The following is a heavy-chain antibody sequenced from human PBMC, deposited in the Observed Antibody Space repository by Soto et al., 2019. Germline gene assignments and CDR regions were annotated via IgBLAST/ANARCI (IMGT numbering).Heavy chain of an antibody. D-gene: IGHD3-3*01. J-gene: IGHJ5*02. CDR3: AKGRNDFWSGLAGFDP. Sequence: PGGSLRLSCAASGFTFSSYAMSWVRQAPGKGLEWVSAISGSGGSTYYADSVKGRFTISRDNSKNTLYLQMNSLRAEDTAVYYCAKGRNDFWSGLAGFDPWGQGTLVTVSS. CDR1: GFTFSSYA. CDR2: ISGSGGST. V-gene: IGHV3-23*01.